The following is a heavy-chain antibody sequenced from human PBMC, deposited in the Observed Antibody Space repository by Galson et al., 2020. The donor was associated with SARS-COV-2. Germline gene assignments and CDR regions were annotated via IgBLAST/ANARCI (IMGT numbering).Heavy chain of an antibody. J-gene: IGHJ6*02. CDR3: ARDWLYYYDSSGYYYYYGMDV. CDR2: IYYSGST. Sequence: SETLSLTCTVSGGSISSSSYYWGWIRQPPGKGLEWIGSIYYSGSTYYNPSLKSRVTISVDTSKNQFSLKLSSVTAADTAVYYCARDWLYYYDSSGYYYYYGMDVWGQGTTVTVSS. D-gene: IGHD3-22*01. CDR1: GGSISSSSYY. V-gene: IGHV4-39*02.